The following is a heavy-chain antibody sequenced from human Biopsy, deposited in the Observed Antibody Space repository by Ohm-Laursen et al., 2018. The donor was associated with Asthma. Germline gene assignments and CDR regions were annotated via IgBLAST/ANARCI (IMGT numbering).Heavy chain of an antibody. CDR1: GFSMDTNSYF. CDR3: ARHLNNGDYSYWYFDL. V-gene: IGHV4-39*01. J-gene: IGHJ2*01. D-gene: IGHD4-17*01. Sequence: SQTLSLTCTISGFSMDTNSYFWGWIRQPPGKGLEWIGGVFYTGITYYNPSLESRVTMSVDTSKSQFFLEVNSVTAPDTAVYYCARHLNNGDYSYWYFDLWGRGTLVTVSS. CDR2: VFYTGIT.